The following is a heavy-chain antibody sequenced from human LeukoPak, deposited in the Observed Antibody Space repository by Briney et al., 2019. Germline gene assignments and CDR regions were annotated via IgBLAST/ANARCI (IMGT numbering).Heavy chain of an antibody. D-gene: IGHD3-3*01. CDR3: ARGGFGHNMDV. CDR1: EFTFSIYW. CDR2: INSDGSNT. Sequence: GESLRLSCVASEFTFSIYWLHWVRQAPGKGPVWVSRINSDGSNTIYADSVKGRFTISRDNAKNTVYLQMNSLRVEDTAIYYCARGGFGHNMDVWGKGTTVTVSS. J-gene: IGHJ6*03. V-gene: IGHV3-74*01.